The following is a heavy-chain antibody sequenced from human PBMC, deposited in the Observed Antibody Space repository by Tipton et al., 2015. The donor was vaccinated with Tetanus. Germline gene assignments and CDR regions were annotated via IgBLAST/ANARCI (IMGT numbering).Heavy chain of an antibody. J-gene: IGHJ5*02. Sequence: SLRLSCAASGFTVSSNYMSWVRQAPGKGLEWVSAISGSGGSTYYADSVKGRFTISRDNSNNTLYLQMNSLRAEDSAVYYCAKGYYDFWSGYPPRGLDPWGQGTLVTVSS. D-gene: IGHD3-3*01. CDR2: ISGSGGST. CDR1: GFTVSSNY. V-gene: IGHV3-23*01. CDR3: AKGYYDFWSGYPPRGLDP.